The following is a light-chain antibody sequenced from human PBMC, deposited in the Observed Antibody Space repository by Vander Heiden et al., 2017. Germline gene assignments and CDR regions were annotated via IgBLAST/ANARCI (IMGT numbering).Light chain of an antibody. CDR1: QSISSY. Sequence: IQITQYPSSLSASVGDRVTITCRASQSISSYLNWYQQKPGKAPKLLIYAASSLQSGVPSRFSGSGSGTDFTLTISSLQPEDFATYYCQQSDSTPLTFGQGTKLEIK. V-gene: IGKV1-39*01. J-gene: IGKJ2*01. CDR2: AAS. CDR3: QQSDSTPLT.